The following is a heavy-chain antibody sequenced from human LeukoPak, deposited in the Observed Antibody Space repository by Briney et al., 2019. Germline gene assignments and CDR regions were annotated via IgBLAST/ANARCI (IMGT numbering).Heavy chain of an antibody. J-gene: IGHJ6*03. Sequence: PSETLSLTCAVYVGSFSGYYWSWIRQPAGKGLEWIGRIYTSGSTNYNPSLKSRVTISVDTSKNQFSLKLSSVTAADTAVYYCARVNSGSRRNCSGGSCYLAYYYYMDVWGKGTTVTISS. CDR3: ARVNSGSRRNCSGGSCYLAYYYYMDV. CDR2: IYTSGST. D-gene: IGHD2-15*01. V-gene: IGHV4-59*10. CDR1: VGSFSGYY.